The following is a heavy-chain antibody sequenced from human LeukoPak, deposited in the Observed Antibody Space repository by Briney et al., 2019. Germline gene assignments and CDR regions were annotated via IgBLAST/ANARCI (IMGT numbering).Heavy chain of an antibody. CDR3: ARVGTTGATADN. J-gene: IGHJ4*02. Sequence: ASVKVSCKASGHIFTTYFMHWLRQAPGQGPGWMGIINPRGGSTDYAQKFQDRITMTSDTSTSTVYMELKSLTSEDTAVYFCARVGTTGATADNWGQGTLVTVSS. D-gene: IGHD4-11*01. CDR2: INPRGGST. CDR1: GHIFTTYF. V-gene: IGHV1-46*01.